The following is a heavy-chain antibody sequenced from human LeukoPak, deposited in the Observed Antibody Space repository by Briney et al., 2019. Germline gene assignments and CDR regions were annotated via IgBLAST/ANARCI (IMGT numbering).Heavy chain of an antibody. CDR2: IRYDGSNK. J-gene: IGHJ4*02. Sequence: GGSLRLSCAASGFTFSSYGMHWVRQAPSKGLEWVAFIRYDGSNKYYADSVKGRFTISRDNSKNTLYLQMNSLSAEDTAVYYCAKDRGYYYDSSGCIDYWGQGTLVTVSS. V-gene: IGHV3-30*02. D-gene: IGHD3-22*01. CDR3: AKDRGYYYDSSGCIDY. CDR1: GFTFSSYG.